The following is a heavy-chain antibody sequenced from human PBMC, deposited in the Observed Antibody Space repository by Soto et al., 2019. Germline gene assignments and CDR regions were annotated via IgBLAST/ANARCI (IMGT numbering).Heavy chain of an antibody. V-gene: IGHV3-33*01. CDR3: ARALPPSMVRGFDY. CDR1: GFTFSSYG. Sequence: QVQLVESGGGVVQPGRSLTLSCAASGFTFSSYGMNWVRQAPGKGLEWVALIWYDGSKEYYVDSVKGRFTISRDDSNNTLTLQMNSLRPEDTAVYYCARALPPSMVRGFDYWGQGSLVTVSP. CDR2: IWYDGSKE. J-gene: IGHJ4*02. D-gene: IGHD3-10*01.